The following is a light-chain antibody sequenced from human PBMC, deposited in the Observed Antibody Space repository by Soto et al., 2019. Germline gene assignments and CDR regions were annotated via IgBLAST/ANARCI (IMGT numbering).Light chain of an antibody. J-gene: IGKJ1*01. CDR3: QQSYSTPWT. CDR1: QSISNY. CDR2: EAS. V-gene: IGKV1-39*01. Sequence: DIQMPQSPSTLSASVRDRVTITCRASQSISNYLNWFQQKPGNAPSLLIYEASSLQRGVPSRFSGSGSGTDFTLTISSLQPEDFATYYCQQSYSTPWTFGQGTKVDI.